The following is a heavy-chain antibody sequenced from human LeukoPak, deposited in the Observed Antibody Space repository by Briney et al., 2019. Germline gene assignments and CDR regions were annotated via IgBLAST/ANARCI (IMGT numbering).Heavy chain of an antibody. CDR1: GFTFTDYW. CDR2: IKQDGSEK. CDR3: ARDALFGSGLDY. J-gene: IGHJ4*02. Sequence: GSLRLSCAASGFTFTDYWMSWVRQAPGKGLEWVANIKQDGSEKYYVDSVKGRFTISRDNAKNSLYLQMNSLRAEDTAVYYCARDALFGSGLDYWGQGTLVTVSS. D-gene: IGHD6-19*01. V-gene: IGHV3-7*01.